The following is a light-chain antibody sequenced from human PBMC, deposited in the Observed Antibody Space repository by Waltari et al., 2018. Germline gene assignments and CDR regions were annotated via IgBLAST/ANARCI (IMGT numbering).Light chain of an antibody. CDR1: QSIGSW. Sequence: DIQMTQSHSTLSASVGDRVTSTCRASQSIGSWLAWYQQKPGKAPNLLIYEATSLESGVPSRFSASGSGTEFTLTISSLQPDDFATYYCQRYNSYPITFGPGTKVDI. J-gene: IGKJ3*01. V-gene: IGKV1-5*03. CDR2: EAT. CDR3: QRYNSYPIT.